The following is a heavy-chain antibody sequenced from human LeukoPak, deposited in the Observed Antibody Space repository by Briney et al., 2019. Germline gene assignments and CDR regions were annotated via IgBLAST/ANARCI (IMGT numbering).Heavy chain of an antibody. CDR3: ARGRLNGNWFDP. CDR1: GYTFTGYY. V-gene: IGHV1-2*02. CDR2: INPNSGGT. J-gene: IGHJ5*02. Sequence: ASVKVSCKASGYTFTGYYVHWVRQAPGQGLEWMGWINPNSGGTNYAQKFQGRVTMTRDTSISTAYMELSRLRSDGTAVYYCARGRLNGNWFDPWGQGTLVTVSS.